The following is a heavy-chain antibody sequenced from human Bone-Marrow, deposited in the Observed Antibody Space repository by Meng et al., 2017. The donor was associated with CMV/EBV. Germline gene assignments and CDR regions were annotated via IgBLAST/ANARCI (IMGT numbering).Heavy chain of an antibody. CDR3: AREQGYRITTDYYYGMDV. CDR2: ISSSSGYI. D-gene: IGHD4-11*01. J-gene: IGHJ6*02. V-gene: IGHV3-21*01. Sequence: GASLKISCAAPGFTFSTYSMNWVRPAPGKGLEWVSCISSSSGYIFYADSVKGRFTISRDNAKNSLYLQMNSLRAEDTAVYYCAREQGYRITTDYYYGMDVWGQGTSVAVSS. CDR1: GFTFSTYS.